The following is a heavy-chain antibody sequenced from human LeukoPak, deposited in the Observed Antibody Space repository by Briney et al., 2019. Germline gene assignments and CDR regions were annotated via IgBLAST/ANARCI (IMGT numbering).Heavy chain of an antibody. CDR1: GGSISSSSYY. J-gene: IGHJ5*02. V-gene: IGHV4-39*07. CDR3: AREGYGDSGVGENWFDP. CDR2: IYYSGST. D-gene: IGHD4-17*01. Sequence: PSETLSLTCTVSGGSISSSSYYWGWIRQPPGKGLEWIGSIYYSGSTNYNPSLKSRVTISVDTSKNQFSLKLSSVTAADTAVYYCAREGYGDSGVGENWFDPWGQGTLVTVSS.